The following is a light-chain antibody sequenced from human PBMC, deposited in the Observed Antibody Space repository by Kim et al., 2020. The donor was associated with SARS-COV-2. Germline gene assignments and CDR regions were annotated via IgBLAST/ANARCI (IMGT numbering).Light chain of an antibody. CDR1: QDISNN. V-gene: IGKV1-33*01. CDR3: QQYSNLPYT. J-gene: IGKJ2*01. Sequence: CASVGDRVTITCQASQDISNNLNWYQQKPGKAPKLLIYDASNLETGVPSRFSGSGSGTDFTFTISSLQPEDIATYYCQQYSNLPYTFGQGTKLEI. CDR2: DAS.